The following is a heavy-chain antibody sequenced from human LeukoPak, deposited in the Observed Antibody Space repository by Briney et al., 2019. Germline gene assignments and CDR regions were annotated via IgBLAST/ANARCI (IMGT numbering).Heavy chain of an antibody. CDR2: ISVYNGNT. CDR3: ARGGEGPYGNYAPDS. D-gene: IGHD3-10*01. CDR1: GYTYTTYG. J-gene: IGHJ5*01. V-gene: IGHV1-18*01. Sequence: ASVKVSCKASGYTYTTYGITWVRQAPGQGLEWVGWISVYNGNTKYAQKLQGRVIMTADTSTTTAYMELWSLRGDDTAVYYCARGGEGPYGNYAPDSWGQGTLVTVSS.